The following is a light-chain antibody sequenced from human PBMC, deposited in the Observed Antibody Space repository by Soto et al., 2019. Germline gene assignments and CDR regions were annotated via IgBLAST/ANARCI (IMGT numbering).Light chain of an antibody. J-gene: IGLJ1*01. V-gene: IGLV2-14*03. Sequence: QSALTQPTSLSGSPGQSITISCTGNHNDIGTYDYVSWYQQHPGRAPRLLIHGVTTRPSGISDRFSASKSGLTASLTISGLQPEDEADYYCRSFTSNRIYVFGPGTKVTVL. CDR2: GVT. CDR3: RSFTSNRIYV. CDR1: HNDIGTYDY.